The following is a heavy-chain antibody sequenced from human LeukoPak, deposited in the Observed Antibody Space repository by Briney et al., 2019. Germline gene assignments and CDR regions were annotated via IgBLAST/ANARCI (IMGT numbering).Heavy chain of an antibody. CDR2: ISTSSSYI. Sequence: GGSLRLSCAASGFTFRSYTMNWVRQAPGKGLEWVSSISTSSSYIYYADSVKGRFTISRDNAKNSLYLQMNSLRAEDTAVYFCTTWVGAHFDFWGQGTLVTVSS. CDR1: GFTFRSYT. CDR3: TTWVGAHFDF. J-gene: IGHJ4*02. V-gene: IGHV3-21*04. D-gene: IGHD1-26*01.